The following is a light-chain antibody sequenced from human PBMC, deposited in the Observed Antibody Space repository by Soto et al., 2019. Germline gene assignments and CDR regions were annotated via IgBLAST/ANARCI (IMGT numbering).Light chain of an antibody. Sequence: DIVMTQSPDSLAVSLGERATINFESSQSVLYSSNNKNYLAWYQQKLGQPPKLLIYWASSRESGVPDRFSGSGSGTDFTLTISSLQAEDVAVYYCQQYYSTPRTFGQGTKVDIK. J-gene: IGKJ1*01. V-gene: IGKV4-1*01. CDR2: WAS. CDR3: QQYYSTPRT. CDR1: QSVLYSSNNKNY.